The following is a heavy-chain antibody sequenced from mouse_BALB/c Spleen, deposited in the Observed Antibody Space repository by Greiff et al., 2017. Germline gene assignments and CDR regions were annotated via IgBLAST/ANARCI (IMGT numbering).Heavy chain of an antibody. CDR2: IDPANGNT. Sequence: EVKVEESGAELVKPGASVKLSCTASGFNIKDTYMHWVKQRPEQGLEWIGRIDPANGNTKYDPKFQGKATITADTSSNTAYLQLSSLTSEDTAVYYCARDYYGSSPYAMDYWGQGTSVTVSS. CDR1: GFNIKDTY. V-gene: IGHV14-3*02. CDR3: ARDYYGSSPYAMDY. J-gene: IGHJ4*01. D-gene: IGHD1-1*01.